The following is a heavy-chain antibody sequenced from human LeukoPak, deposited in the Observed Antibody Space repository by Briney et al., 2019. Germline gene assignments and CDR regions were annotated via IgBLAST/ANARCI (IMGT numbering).Heavy chain of an antibody. CDR3: ARDLRGNRDC. J-gene: IGHJ4*02. V-gene: IGHV3-74*01. Sequence: QAGGSLRLSCAASGFTFSIYWMHWVRQAPGKGLEWVSHIHSDGSSPSYADSVKGRFTISRDNAKNMLYLQMNSLRAEDTAVYFCARDLRGNRDCWGQGTLVTVSS. CDR1: GFTFSIYW. D-gene: IGHD4-23*01. CDR2: IHSDGSSP.